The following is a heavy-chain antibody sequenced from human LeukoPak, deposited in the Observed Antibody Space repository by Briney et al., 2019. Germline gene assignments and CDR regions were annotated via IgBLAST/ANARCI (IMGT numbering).Heavy chain of an antibody. CDR1: GFTFSNFW. CDR2: IKHDGSAK. CDR3: AELGITMIGGV. D-gene: IGHD3-10*02. V-gene: IGHV3-7*01. Sequence: GGSLRLSCAASGFTFSNFWMSWVRQAPGKGLEWVANIKHDGSAKYYLDSVKGRFTISRDNAKNSLYLQMNSLRAEDTAVYYCAELGITMIGGVWGKGTTVTISS. J-gene: IGHJ6*04.